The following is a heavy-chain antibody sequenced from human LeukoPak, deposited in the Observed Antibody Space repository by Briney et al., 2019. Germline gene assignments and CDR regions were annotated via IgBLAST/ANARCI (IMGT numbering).Heavy chain of an antibody. J-gene: IGHJ4*02. Sequence: ASVKVSCKASGYTFTSYYMHWVRQAPGQGLEWMGIINPSGGSTSYAQKFQGRVTMTRDTSTSTVYMELSSLRSEDTAVYYCARDEPPSPLGSSSLDYWGQGTLVTVSS. CDR2: INPSGGST. CDR3: ARDEPPSPLGSSSLDY. V-gene: IGHV1-46*01. CDR1: GYTFTSYY. D-gene: IGHD6-13*01.